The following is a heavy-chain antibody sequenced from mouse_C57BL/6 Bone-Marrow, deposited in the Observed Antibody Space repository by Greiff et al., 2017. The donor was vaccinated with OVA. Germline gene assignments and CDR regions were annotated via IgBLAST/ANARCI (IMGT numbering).Heavy chain of an antibody. D-gene: IGHD2-5*01. CDR1: GYSITSGYY. CDR2: ISYDGSN. Sequence: EVQLQESGPGLVKPSQSLSLTCSVTGYSITSGYYWNWIRQFPGNKLEWMGYISYDGSNNYNPSLKNRISITRDTSKNQFFLKLNSVTTEDTATYYCARGTYYSIFAYWGQGTLVTVSA. CDR3: ARGTYYSIFAY. V-gene: IGHV3-6*01. J-gene: IGHJ3*01.